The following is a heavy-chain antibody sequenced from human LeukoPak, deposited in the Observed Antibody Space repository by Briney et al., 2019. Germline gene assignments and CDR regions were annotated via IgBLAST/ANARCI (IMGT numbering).Heavy chain of an antibody. J-gene: IGHJ4*02. Sequence: ASVKVSCTASGYTFTSYGISWVRQAPGQGLEWMGWISAYNGNTNYAQKLQGRVTMTTDTSMSTAYMELRSLRSDDTAVYYCARQDVSHGVFDYWGQGTLVTVSS. CDR2: ISAYNGNT. V-gene: IGHV1-18*01. D-gene: IGHD2-15*01. CDR3: ARQDVSHGVFDY. CDR1: GYTFTSYG.